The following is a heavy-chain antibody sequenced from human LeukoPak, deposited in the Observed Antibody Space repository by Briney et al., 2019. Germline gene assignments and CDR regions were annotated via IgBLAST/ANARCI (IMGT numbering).Heavy chain of an antibody. D-gene: IGHD4-17*01. V-gene: IGHV4-38-2*02. CDR1: AYSISSGYY. Sequence: ASQTLSLTCPLSAYSISSGYYGGWIRQPPGQGLAWIGSIYHSGSTYYNPSLKSRVTISVDTSKNQFSLKLSSVTAADTAVYYCARERYGDKIFDYWGQGTLVTVSS. CDR2: IYHSGST. J-gene: IGHJ4*02. CDR3: ARERYGDKIFDY.